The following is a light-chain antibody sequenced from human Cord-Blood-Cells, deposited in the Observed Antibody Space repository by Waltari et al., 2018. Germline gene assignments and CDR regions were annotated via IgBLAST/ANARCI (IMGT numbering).Light chain of an antibody. CDR2: GAS. J-gene: IGKJ1*01. CDR3: QQYGSSPGT. V-gene: IGKV3-20*01. Sequence: EIVLTQSPGTLSLSPGETATLSCRASQSGSSSYLAWYQQKPGQAPRLLIYGASSRATGIPDRFSGSGSGTDFTLTIRRLEPEDFAVYYCQQYGSSPGTFGQGTKVEIK. CDR1: QSGSSSY.